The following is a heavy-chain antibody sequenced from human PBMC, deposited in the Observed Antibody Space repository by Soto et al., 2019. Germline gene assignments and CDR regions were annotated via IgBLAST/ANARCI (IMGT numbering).Heavy chain of an antibody. D-gene: IGHD2-15*01. V-gene: IGHV3-30*18. CDR3: AKSTYCSGGSCFPQY. CDR2: ISYDGSDQ. CDR1: TFTFSDFG. Sequence: QVQVEEFGGGVVQPGRSLRLSCAGPTFTFSDFGFHWVRQAPGKGLEWVAMISYDGSDQYYGDSVQGRFTIYRDDSKNTVYLQMISLRAEDTAMYYCAKSTYCSGGSCFPQYWGPGTLVTVSS. J-gene: IGHJ4*02.